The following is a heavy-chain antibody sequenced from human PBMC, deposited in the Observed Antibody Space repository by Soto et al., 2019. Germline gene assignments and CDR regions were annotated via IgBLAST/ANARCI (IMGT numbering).Heavy chain of an antibody. Sequence: AAVKVACKASGYTFSRSDINGVRQATGQGLEWMGWMNPNSGNTGYAQKFQGRVTMTRNTSISTAYMELSSLRSEDTAVYYCARVGLAADAFDIWGQGTMVTVSS. V-gene: IGHV1-8*01. D-gene: IGHD6-13*01. J-gene: IGHJ3*02. CDR1: GYTFSRSD. CDR2: MNPNSGNT. CDR3: ARVGLAADAFDI.